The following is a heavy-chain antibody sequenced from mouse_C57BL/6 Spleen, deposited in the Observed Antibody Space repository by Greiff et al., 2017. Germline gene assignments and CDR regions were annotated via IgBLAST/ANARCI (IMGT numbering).Heavy chain of an antibody. D-gene: IGHD4-1*01. CDR2: IWRGGST. CDR1: GFSLTSYG. CDR3: ANWDGYFDV. Sequence: VKLMESGPGLVQPSQSLSITCTVSGFSLTSYGVHWVRQSPGKGLEWLGVIWRGGSTDYNAAFMSRLSSTKVNSKSQVFFKMNSLQADDTAIYYCANWDGYFDVGGTGTTVTVSS. J-gene: IGHJ1*03. V-gene: IGHV2-5*01.